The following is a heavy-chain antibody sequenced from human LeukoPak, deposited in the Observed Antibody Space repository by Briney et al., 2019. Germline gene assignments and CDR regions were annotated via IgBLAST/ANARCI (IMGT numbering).Heavy chain of an antibody. V-gene: IGHV1-46*01. CDR3: AREFSGYDSSDY. CDR1: GYTFTSYY. J-gene: IGHJ4*02. D-gene: IGHD5-12*01. CDR2: INPSGGST. Sequence: ASVKVSCKASGYTFTSYYMHWLRQAPGQGLEWMGIINPSGGSTSYAQKFQGRVTMTRDMSTSTVYMELSSLRSEDTAVYYCAREFSGYDSSDYWGQGTLVTVSS.